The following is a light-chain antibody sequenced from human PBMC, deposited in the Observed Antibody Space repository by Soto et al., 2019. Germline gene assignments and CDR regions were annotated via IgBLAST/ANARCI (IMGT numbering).Light chain of an antibody. V-gene: IGLV2-23*03. CDR1: NSDVENYKL. Sequence: QSALTQPASVSGSPGQSITISCTATNSDVENYKLVSWYQQHPGKAPKLLVYEGTKGPSGVSNRFSGSRSGNTASLTISGLQAEDEADYYCCSYAISSTVEFGGGTKLTVL. CDR2: EGT. J-gene: IGLJ3*02. CDR3: CSYAISSTVE.